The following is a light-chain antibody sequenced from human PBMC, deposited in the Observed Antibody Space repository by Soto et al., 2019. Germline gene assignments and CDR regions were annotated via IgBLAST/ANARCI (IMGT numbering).Light chain of an antibody. J-gene: IGKJ4*01. V-gene: IGKV1-33*01. CDR1: QDISNY. CDR2: DAS. Sequence: EIQMTQSPSSLSASVGDRVTITCLASQDISNYLNWYQQKPGKAPKLLIYDASNLETGVPSRFSGSGSGTDFALTITSLQAEDFATYYCQQLRMYPSTFGGGTKVDIK. CDR3: QQLRMYPST.